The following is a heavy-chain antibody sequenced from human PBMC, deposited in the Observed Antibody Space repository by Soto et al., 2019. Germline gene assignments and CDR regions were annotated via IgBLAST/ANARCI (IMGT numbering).Heavy chain of an antibody. CDR3: ARVLGGMPTVPFDY. CDR2: ISYEGSNK. D-gene: IGHD4-4*01. J-gene: IGHJ4*02. CDR1: GFTFSSYA. V-gene: IGHV3-30-3*01. Sequence: GGSLRLSCAASGFTFSSYAMHWVRQAPGTGLEWVAVISYEGSNKYYADSVKGRFTISRDNSKNTLYLQMNSLRTEDTAVYYCARVLGGMPTVPFDYWGPGALVTVSS.